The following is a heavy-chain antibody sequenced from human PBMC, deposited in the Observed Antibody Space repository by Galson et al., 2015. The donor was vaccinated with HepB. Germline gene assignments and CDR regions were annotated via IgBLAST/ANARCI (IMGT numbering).Heavy chain of an antibody. CDR1: GFTFSSYS. D-gene: IGHD6-19*01. V-gene: IGHV3-21*01. CDR3: ARDQLWGVAGGQIQGEFDY. CDR2: ISSSSSYI. Sequence: SLRLSCAASGFTFSSYSMNWVRQAPGKGLEWVSSISSSSSYIYYADSVKGRFTISRDNAKNSLYLQMNSLRAEDTAVYYCARDQLWGVAGGQIQGEFDYWGQGTLVTVSS. J-gene: IGHJ4*02.